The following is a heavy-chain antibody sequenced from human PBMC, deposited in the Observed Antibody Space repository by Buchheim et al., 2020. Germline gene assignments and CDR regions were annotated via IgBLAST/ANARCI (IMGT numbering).Heavy chain of an antibody. V-gene: IGHV3-23*01. CDR2: ISGSGGST. CDR3: AKAAVTGENYYYYGMDV. J-gene: IGHJ6*02. D-gene: IGHD6-19*01. CDR1: GFTFSSYA. Sequence: EVQLLESGGGLVQPGGSLKLSCAASGFTFSSYAMSWVRQAPGKGLEWVSAISGSGGSTYYAASVKGRFTISRDNSKKTRLLQMNSLRAEDTAVYYCAKAAVTGENYYYYGMDVWGQGTT.